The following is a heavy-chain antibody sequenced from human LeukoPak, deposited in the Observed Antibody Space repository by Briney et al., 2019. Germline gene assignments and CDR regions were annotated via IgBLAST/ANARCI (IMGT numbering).Heavy chain of an antibody. CDR1: GFTFSSYA. CDR2: VSYTGGMT. CDR3: AKDGRSDLGDHHEYFDY. D-gene: IGHD4-17*01. V-gene: IGHV3-23*01. J-gene: IGHJ4*02. Sequence: PGGPLRVSCAASGFTFSSYAMSWVRQAPGKGLEWVSAVSYTGGMTYYADSVKGRFTISRDNSKNTLYLQMNGLRAEDTAVYYCAKDGRSDLGDHHEYFDYWGQGTLVTVSS.